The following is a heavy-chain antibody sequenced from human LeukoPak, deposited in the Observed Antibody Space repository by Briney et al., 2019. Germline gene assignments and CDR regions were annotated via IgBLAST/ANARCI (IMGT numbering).Heavy chain of an antibody. CDR3: ARDSYGPAFDDAFDI. J-gene: IGHJ3*02. D-gene: IGHD5-18*01. CDR1: GYTFTGYY. Sequence: EASVKVSCKASGYTFTGYYMHWVRQATGQGLEWMGWMNPNSDNTGYAQKFQGRVTMTRNTSISTAYMELSSLRSEDTAVYYCARDSYGPAFDDAFDIWGQGTMVTVSS. CDR2: MNPNSDNT. V-gene: IGHV1-8*02.